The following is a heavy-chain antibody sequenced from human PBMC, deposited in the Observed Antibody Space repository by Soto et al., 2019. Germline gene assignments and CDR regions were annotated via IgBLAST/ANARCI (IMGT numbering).Heavy chain of an antibody. Sequence: LSLTCTVSGGSISSSSYYWGWIRQPPGKGLEWIGSIYYSGSTYYNPSLKSRVTISVDTSKNQFSLKLSSVTAADTAVYYCARGTSVRFLEWFPKRDFDYWGQGTLVTVSS. J-gene: IGHJ4*02. CDR3: ARGTSVRFLEWFPKRDFDY. V-gene: IGHV4-39*01. D-gene: IGHD3-3*01. CDR2: IYYSGST. CDR1: GGSISSSSYY.